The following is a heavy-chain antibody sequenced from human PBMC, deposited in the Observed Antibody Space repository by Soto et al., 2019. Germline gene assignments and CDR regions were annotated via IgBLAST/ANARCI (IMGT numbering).Heavy chain of an antibody. CDR1: GYTFTGNY. CDR2: INPKNGET. D-gene: IGHD5-18*01. CDR3: ARGGDTSIDNPRFDY. J-gene: IGHJ4*02. Sequence: GASVKVSCKASGYTFTGNYIHWVRQAPGQGLEWMALINPKNGETNSAQRFKDRVTMTRDTSINTAYMELSGLTSDDTAIYYCARGGDTSIDNPRFDYWGQGALVTVSS. V-gene: IGHV1-2*02.